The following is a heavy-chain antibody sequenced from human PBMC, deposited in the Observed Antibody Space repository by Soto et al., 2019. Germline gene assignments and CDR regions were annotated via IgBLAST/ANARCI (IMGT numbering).Heavy chain of an antibody. CDR3: ARANGDFWSGYYYGMDV. Sequence: SVKVSCKASGGTFSSYAISWVRQAPGQGLEWMGGIIPIFGTANYAQKFQGRVTITADKSTSTAYMELSSLRSEDTAVYYCARANGDFWSGYYYGMDVWGQGTTVTVSS. J-gene: IGHJ6*02. CDR1: GGTFSSYA. V-gene: IGHV1-69*06. CDR2: IIPIFGTA. D-gene: IGHD3-3*01.